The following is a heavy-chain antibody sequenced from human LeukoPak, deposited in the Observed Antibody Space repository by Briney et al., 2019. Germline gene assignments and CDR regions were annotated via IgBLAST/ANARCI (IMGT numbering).Heavy chain of an antibody. Sequence: GSLRLSCAASGFTFSTFEMNWVRQAPGKGLEWVSYISSSSSTIHYADSLKGRFTISRDNAKNSLYLQMNSLRDEDTAVYYCARQRQGSFDYWGQGTLVTVSS. J-gene: IGHJ4*02. V-gene: IGHV3-48*02. CDR3: ARQRQGSFDY. CDR1: GFTFSTFE. CDR2: ISSSSSTI. D-gene: IGHD2-15*01.